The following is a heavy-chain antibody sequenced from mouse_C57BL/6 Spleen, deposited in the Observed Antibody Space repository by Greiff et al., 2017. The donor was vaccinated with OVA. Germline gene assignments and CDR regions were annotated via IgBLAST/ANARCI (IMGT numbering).Heavy chain of an antibody. J-gene: IGHJ4*01. CDR2: ISSGSSTI. CDR1: GFTFSDYG. D-gene: IGHD1-1*01. CDR3: ARKAVLPSAMDY. Sequence: VQLKESGGGLVKPGGSLKLSCAASGFTFSDYGMHWVRQAPEKGLEWVAYISSGSSTIYYADTVKGRFTISRDNAKNTLFLQMTSLRSEDTAMYYCARKAVLPSAMDYWGQGTSVTVSA. V-gene: IGHV5-17*01.